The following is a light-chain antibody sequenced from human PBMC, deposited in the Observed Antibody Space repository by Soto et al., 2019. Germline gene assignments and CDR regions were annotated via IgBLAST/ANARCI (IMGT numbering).Light chain of an antibody. Sequence: QSVLTQPPSASAAPGQKVTISCSGSSSNIGGNSVSWYQQLPGTAPELLIYDDNKRPSGIPDRFSGSKSGTSATLGITGFQTGDEADYYCGSWDSSLSPYVFRTGTKVNVL. CDR2: DDN. J-gene: IGLJ1*01. CDR3: GSWDSSLSPYV. V-gene: IGLV1-51*01. CDR1: SSNIGGNS.